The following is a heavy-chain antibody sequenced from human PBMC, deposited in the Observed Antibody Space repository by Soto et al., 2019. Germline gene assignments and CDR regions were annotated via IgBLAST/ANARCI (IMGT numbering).Heavy chain of an antibody. V-gene: IGHV4-31*03. CDR1: GGSISSGGYY. Sequence: SETLSLTCTVSGGSISSGGYYWSWIRQHPGKGLEWIGYIYYSGSTYYNPSLESRVTISVDTSKNQFSLKLSSVTAADTAVYYCARSGYYYGSGSYYSDLDYWGQGTLVTVSS. CDR3: ARSGYYYGSGSYYSDLDY. D-gene: IGHD3-10*01. CDR2: IYYSGST. J-gene: IGHJ4*02.